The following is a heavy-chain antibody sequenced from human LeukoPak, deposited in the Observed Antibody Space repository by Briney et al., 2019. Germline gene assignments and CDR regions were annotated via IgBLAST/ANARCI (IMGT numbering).Heavy chain of an antibody. Sequence: PSETLSLTCAVYGGSFSGYFWSWIRQPPGKGLEWIGEINHSGSTNYNPSLKSRVTISVDTSKNQFSLRLSSVTAANTAVYYCARAWGAAAGPSSTFDYWGQGTLVTVSS. CDR1: GGSFSGYF. CDR3: ARAWGAAAGPSSTFDY. CDR2: INHSGST. D-gene: IGHD6-13*01. J-gene: IGHJ4*02. V-gene: IGHV4-34*01.